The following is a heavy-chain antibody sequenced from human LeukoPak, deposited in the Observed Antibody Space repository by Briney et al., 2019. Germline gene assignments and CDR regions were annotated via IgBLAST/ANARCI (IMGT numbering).Heavy chain of an antibody. V-gene: IGHV3-7*01. CDR2: IKQDGSEK. J-gene: IGHJ4*02. CDR3: AKDGASGTAMVWPFDY. D-gene: IGHD5-18*01. CDR1: GFTFSSYW. Sequence: GGSLRLSCAASGFTFSSYWMSWVRQAPGKGLERVANIKQDGSEKYYVDSVKGRFTISRDNSKNTLYLQMNSLRAEDTAVYYCAKDGASGTAMVWPFDYWGQGTLVTVSS.